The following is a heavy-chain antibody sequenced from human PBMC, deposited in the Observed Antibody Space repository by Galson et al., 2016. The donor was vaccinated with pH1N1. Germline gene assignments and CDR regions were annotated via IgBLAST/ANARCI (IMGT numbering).Heavy chain of an antibody. CDR3: ATEYRGSYYVPRYFDL. J-gene: IGHJ2*01. CDR2: FDPEDDKP. D-gene: IGHD1-26*01. Sequence: SCKVSGYTLSELAIHWVRQTPGKGLEWMGGFDPEDDKPFYAQTFAGRVTMTQATSTDTAYMQLSSLTSDDAAVYYCATEYRGSYYVPRYFDLWGLGTLVSVFS. V-gene: IGHV1-24*01. CDR1: GYTLSELA.